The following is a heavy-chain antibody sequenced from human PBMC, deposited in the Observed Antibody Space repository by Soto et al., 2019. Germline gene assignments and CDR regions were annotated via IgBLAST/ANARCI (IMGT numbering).Heavy chain of an antibody. CDR2: IKSKTDGGTT. CDR1: GFTFSNAW. CDR3: TAEGDYGDSVIPIYYYYGMDG. J-gene: IGHJ6*02. D-gene: IGHD4-17*01. Sequence: GGSLRLSCAASGFTFSNAWMSWVRQAPGKGLEWVGRIKSKTDGGTTDYAAPVKSRFTISRDDSKNTLYLQMNSLKTEDTAVYYCTAEGDYGDSVIPIYYYYGMDGWGQGTTVTVSS. V-gene: IGHV3-15*01.